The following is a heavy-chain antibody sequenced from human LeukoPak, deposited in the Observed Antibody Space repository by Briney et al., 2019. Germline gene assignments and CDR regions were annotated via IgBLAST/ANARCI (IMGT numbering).Heavy chain of an antibody. J-gene: IGHJ6*03. Sequence: GGSLRLSCGASGFTFSSYAMSWVRQAPGKGLEWVSGISGSGGRTYYADSVKCRFTMSRDNSKNTLFLQMNSLRAEDTAVYYCAKDFVSSSLYYYFYMDVWGKGTTVTVSS. CDR2: ISGSGGRT. D-gene: IGHD6-13*01. CDR1: GFTFSSYA. V-gene: IGHV3-23*01. CDR3: AKDFVSSSLYYYFYMDV.